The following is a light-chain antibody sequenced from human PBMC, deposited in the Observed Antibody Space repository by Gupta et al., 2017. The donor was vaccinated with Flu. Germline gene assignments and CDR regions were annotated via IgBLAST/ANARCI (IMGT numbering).Light chain of an antibody. CDR2: AAS. CDR1: QSVRNY. J-gene: IGKJ2*03. V-gene: IGKV1-39*01. CDR3: QQSDSTPYS. Sequence: DIQMTQSPSSLPASVGDRVTITCRASQSVRNYLNWYQQKPGQAPRLLIYAASSLPSGVPSRFSGSGSGTDFSLTITSLQPEDFASYYCQQSDSTPYSFGQGTKLEI.